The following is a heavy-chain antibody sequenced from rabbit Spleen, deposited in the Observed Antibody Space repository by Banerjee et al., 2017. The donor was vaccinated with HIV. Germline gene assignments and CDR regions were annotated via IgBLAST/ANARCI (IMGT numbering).Heavy chain of an antibody. CDR2: IASGSSGDT. CDR1: GVSFSDKDV. CDR3: ARDTGSSFSSYGMDL. Sequence: EQLEESGGGLVKPEGSLTLTCKASGVSFSDKDVMCWVRQAPGKGLEWIACIASGSSGDTYYASWAKGRFTISKTSSTTVTLQMTSLTAADTATYFCARDTGSSFSSYGMDLWAKGPSSPS. D-gene: IGHD8-1*01. V-gene: IGHV1S45*01. J-gene: IGHJ6*01.